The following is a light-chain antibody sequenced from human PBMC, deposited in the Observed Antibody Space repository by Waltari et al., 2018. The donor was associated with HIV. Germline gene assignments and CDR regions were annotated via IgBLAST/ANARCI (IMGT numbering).Light chain of an antibody. CDR2: EDN. CDR3: FSTDSSGNHRV. Sequence: SYELTQPPSVSVSPGQTARITCSGDALPKKYAYWYQQRSGQAPVLVIYEDNKRPSGIPERFSGSSSGTMATLTNSGAQVEDEADYSCFSTDSSGNHRVFGGGTKLTVL. CDR1: ALPKKY. J-gene: IGLJ3*02. V-gene: IGLV3-10*01.